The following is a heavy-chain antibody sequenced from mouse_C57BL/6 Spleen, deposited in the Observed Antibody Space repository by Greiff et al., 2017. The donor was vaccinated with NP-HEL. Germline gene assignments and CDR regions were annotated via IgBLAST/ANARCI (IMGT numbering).Heavy chain of an antibody. CDR1: GYSITSDY. Sequence: EVHLVESGPGLAKPSQTLSLTCSVTGYSITSDYWNWIRKFPGNKLEYMGYISYSGSTYYNPSLKSRISITRDTSKNQYYLQLNSVTTEDTATYYCARYPHDGYYPYYFDYWGQGTTLTVSS. CDR2: ISYSGST. D-gene: IGHD2-3*01. J-gene: IGHJ2*01. V-gene: IGHV3-8*01. CDR3: ARYPHDGYYPYYFDY.